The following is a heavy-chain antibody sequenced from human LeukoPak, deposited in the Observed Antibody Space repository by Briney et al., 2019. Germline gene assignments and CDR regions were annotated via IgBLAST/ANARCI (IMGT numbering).Heavy chain of an antibody. D-gene: IGHD6-13*01. CDR3: AKALAGTGLGY. V-gene: IGHV3-33*06. J-gene: IGHJ4*02. CDR2: IWYDGSNK. CDR1: GFTFSSYG. Sequence: TGRSLTLSCAASGFTFSSYGMHWVRQAPGKGLEWVAVIWYDGSNKYYADSVKDRFTISRDNSKNTLYLQLNSLRAEDTAVYYCAKALAGTGLGYWGQGTLVTVSS.